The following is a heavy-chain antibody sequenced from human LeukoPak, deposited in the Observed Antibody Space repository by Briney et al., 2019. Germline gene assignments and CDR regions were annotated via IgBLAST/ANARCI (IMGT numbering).Heavy chain of an antibody. CDR1: GGSISSSSNY. V-gene: IGHV4-39*07. D-gene: IGHD3-3*01. J-gene: IGHJ4*02. CDR3: ARDFGRYDFWSGSAFDY. Sequence: SETLSLTCTVSGGSISSSSNYWGWIRQPPGKGLEWIGNIYNRGSTYYNPSLKSRVTISVDTSKNQFSLKLSSVTAADTAVYYCARDFGRYDFWSGSAFDYWGQGTLVTVSS. CDR2: IYNRGST.